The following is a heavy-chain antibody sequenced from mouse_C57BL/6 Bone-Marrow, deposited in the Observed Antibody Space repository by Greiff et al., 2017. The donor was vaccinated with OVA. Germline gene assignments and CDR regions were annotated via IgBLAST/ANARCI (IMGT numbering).Heavy chain of an antibody. CDR3: AREGWLLRD. CDR2: ISDGGSYT. J-gene: IGHJ2*01. V-gene: IGHV5-4*01. D-gene: IGHD2-3*01. Sequence: EVQVVESGGGLVKPGGSLKLSCAASGFTFSSYAMSWVRQTPEKRLEWVATISDGGSYTYYPDTVKGRFTISIDNAKNNLYLQMSHLKSEDTAMYYCAREGWLLRDWGQGTTLTVAS. CDR1: GFTFSSYA.